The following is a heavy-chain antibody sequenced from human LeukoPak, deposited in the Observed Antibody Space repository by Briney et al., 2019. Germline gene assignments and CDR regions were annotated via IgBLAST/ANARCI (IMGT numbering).Heavy chain of an antibody. CDR2: IYYSGST. CDR3: ASSFRGYPHRFDP. Sequence: PSQTLSLTCTVSGGSISSGDYYWSWISQPPGKGLEWIGYIYYSGSTYYNPSLKSRVTISVDTSKNQFSLKLSSVTAADTAVYYCASSFRGYPHRFDPWGQGSLVTVSS. D-gene: IGHD3-22*01. CDR1: GGSISSGDYY. V-gene: IGHV4-30-4*01. J-gene: IGHJ5*02.